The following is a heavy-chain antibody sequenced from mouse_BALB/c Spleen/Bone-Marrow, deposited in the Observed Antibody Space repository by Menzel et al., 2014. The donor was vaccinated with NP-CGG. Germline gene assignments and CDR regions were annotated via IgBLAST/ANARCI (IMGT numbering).Heavy chain of an antibody. V-gene: IGHV1-15*01. J-gene: IGHJ3*01. CDR1: GYTFTDYE. CDR3: TRSETGPFAY. D-gene: IGHD4-1*01. CDR2: IDPETGGT. Sequence: VQRVESGAELVRPGASVTLSCKASGYTFTDYEMHWLKQTPVHGLEWIGAIDPETGGTAYNQKFKGKATLTADKSSSTXYMELRSLTSEDSGVYYCTRSETGPFAYWGQGTLVTVSA.